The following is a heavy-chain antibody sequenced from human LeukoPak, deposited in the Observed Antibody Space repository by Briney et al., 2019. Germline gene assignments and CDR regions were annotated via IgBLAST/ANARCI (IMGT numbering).Heavy chain of an antibody. V-gene: IGHV1-18*01. CDR3: AITSRSGSPLSDY. J-gene: IGHJ4*02. Sequence: ASVKVSCKASGYTFTSYGISWLRQAPGQGLEWMGWISAYNGNTNYAQKLQGRVTMTTDTSTGTAYMELRSLRSDDTAVYYCAITSRSGSPLSDYWGQGTLVTVSS. CDR2: ISAYNGNT. CDR1: GYTFTSYG. D-gene: IGHD3-22*01.